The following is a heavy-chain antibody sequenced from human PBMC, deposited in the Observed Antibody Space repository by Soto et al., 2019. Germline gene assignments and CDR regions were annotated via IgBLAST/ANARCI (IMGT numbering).Heavy chain of an antibody. V-gene: IGHV1-18*04. J-gene: IGHJ4*02. CDR3: ARGPNHYQSGSHPWSTAD. CDR1: GYTFTSYG. D-gene: IGHD2-8*01. CDR2: ISAYNGNI. Sequence: TSVKVSCKASGYTFTSYGVTWVRQAPGQGLEWMGWISAYNGNIDYARKLQGRVTMTTDTSTSTAYLELRSLRSDDTAVYYCARGPNHYQSGSHPWSTADWGQGTLVTVSS.